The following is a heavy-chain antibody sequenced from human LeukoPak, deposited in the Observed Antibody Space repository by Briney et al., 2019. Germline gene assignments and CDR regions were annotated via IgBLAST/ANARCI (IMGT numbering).Heavy chain of an antibody. CDR1: GFTFSHYA. CDR3: AKDEMAVAIFDY. Sequence: GGSLRLSCAASGFTFSHYAMSWVRQAPGKGPEWVSAISKDGGDSYYADPVKGRFAISRDNSKNMLYLQMNSLRAEDTAVYYCAKDEMAVAIFDYWGQGTLVTVSS. D-gene: IGHD6-19*01. V-gene: IGHV3-23*01. CDR2: ISKDGGDS. J-gene: IGHJ4*02.